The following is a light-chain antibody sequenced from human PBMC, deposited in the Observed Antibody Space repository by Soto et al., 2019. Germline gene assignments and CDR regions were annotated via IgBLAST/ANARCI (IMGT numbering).Light chain of an antibody. CDR2: GAS. V-gene: IGKV3-20*01. CDR1: QSFGRNY. CDR3: QHYPTAPIP. J-gene: IGKJ5*01. Sequence: ELVLTQSPVTLSLSPGERATLCCRASQSFGRNYLAWFQQKSGQAPRPVIYGASSRAAGIPDRLSGRGSGTDFTLTISRLEPEDFAVYSCQHYPTAPIPFGQGTRLE.